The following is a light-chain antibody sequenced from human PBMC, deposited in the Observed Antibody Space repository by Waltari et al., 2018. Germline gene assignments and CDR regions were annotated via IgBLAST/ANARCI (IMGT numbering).Light chain of an antibody. CDR2: GIS. CDR3: QQYKSWPLT. Sequence: EIVMTQSPATLSVSPGERVTLSCRASQSLGSFLAWYQQKLGQAPRLIISGISTRATGIPARCSGSGSGTDFTLTISSLESEDFAVYYCQQYKSWPLTFGPGTKVDIK. V-gene: IGKV3-15*01. J-gene: IGKJ3*01. CDR1: QSLGSF.